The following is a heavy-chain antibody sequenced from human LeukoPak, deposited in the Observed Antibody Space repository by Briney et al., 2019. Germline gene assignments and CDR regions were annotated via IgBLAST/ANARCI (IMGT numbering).Heavy chain of an antibody. Sequence: GGSLRLSCAASGFTFSSYAMSWVRQAPGKGLEWVSAISGSGGSTYYADSVKGRFTISRDNSKNTLYLQMNSLRAEDTAVYYCARGGSSSKRLLWFGELSGRANWFDPWGQGTLVTVSS. J-gene: IGHJ5*02. CDR1: GFTFSSYA. D-gene: IGHD3-10*01. V-gene: IGHV3-23*01. CDR2: ISGSGGST. CDR3: ARGGSSSKRLLWFGELSGRANWFDP.